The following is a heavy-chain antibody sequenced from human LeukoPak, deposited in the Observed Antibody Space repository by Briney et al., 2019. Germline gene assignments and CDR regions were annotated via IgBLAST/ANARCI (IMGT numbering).Heavy chain of an antibody. CDR3: ARRGTSTGWSFDY. CDR1: GGSISNYH. J-gene: IGHJ4*02. CDR2: IHTSGST. D-gene: IGHD6-19*01. V-gene: IGHV4-4*07. Sequence: SETLSLTCTVSGGSISNYHWSWIRQPAGKGLEWSGQIHTSGSTNYNPPLKSRVTMSIDTPENPLFLTIRSVTAADTAVYYCARRGTSTGWSFDYWGQGPLVTVSS.